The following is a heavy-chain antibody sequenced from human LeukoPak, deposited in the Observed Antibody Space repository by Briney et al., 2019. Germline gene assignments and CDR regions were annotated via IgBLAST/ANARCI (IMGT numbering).Heavy chain of an antibody. J-gene: IGHJ4*02. V-gene: IGHV3-23*01. CDR2: ISGSGGST. D-gene: IGHD3-22*01. CDR1: GFTFSNYA. Sequence: GGSLRLSCAASGFTFSNYAMSWVRQAPGKGLEWVSAISGSGGSTYYADSVKGRFTISRDNSKNTLYLQMNSLRAEDTAVYYCAKDPSSSGYTPFDYWGQGTLVTVSS. CDR3: AKDPSSSGYTPFDY.